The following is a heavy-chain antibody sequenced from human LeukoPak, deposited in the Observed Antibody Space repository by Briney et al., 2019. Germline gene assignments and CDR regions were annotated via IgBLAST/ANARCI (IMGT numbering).Heavy chain of an antibody. Sequence: GGSLRLSCAASGFPLRNYSMNWVRQAPGKGLEWVSSIGSTSHFRYYADSLKGRVTISRDNAKNSLYLQMSSLRVEDTAVYYCARSCDGDCYSDYWGRGTLVTVSS. J-gene: IGHJ4*02. D-gene: IGHD2-21*02. V-gene: IGHV3-21*01. CDR1: GFPLRNYS. CDR3: ARSCDGDCYSDY. CDR2: IGSTSHFR.